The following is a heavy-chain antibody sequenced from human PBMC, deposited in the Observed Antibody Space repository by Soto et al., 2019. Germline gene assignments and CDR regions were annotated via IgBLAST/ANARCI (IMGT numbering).Heavy chain of an antibody. CDR3: AKEWSQGYYFDY. J-gene: IGHJ4*02. CDR2: ISGGGGTT. V-gene: IGHV3-23*01. D-gene: IGHD2-15*01. CDR1: GFAFSNYA. Sequence: EVQLLESGGDLVQPGGSLRLSCAASGFAFSNYAMNWDRQAPGKGLEWVSVISGGGGTTYYADSVKGRFTISRDNSKKTLYLQMSSLRGDDTAVYYCAKEWSQGYYFDYWGQGTLVIVSS.